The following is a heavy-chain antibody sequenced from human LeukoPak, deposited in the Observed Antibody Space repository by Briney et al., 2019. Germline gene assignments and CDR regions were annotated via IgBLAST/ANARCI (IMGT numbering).Heavy chain of an antibody. D-gene: IGHD6-19*01. J-gene: IGHJ4*02. CDR3: ARDRDYRAVTGTAIEY. V-gene: IGHV3-7*01. CDR2: IKQDGSAK. CDR1: GFTFSSYW. Sequence: GGSLRLSCAASGFTFSSYWMIWVRQASGKGLEWVANIKQDGSAKYYVDSVKGRFTISRDNAKNSLYLQMNSLRDEDTAMYYCARDRDYRAVTGTAIEYWGQGTLVTVSS.